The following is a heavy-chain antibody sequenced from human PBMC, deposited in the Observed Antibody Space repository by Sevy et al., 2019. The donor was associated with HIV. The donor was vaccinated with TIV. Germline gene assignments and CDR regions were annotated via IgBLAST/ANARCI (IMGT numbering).Heavy chain of an antibody. V-gene: IGHV3-30*04. J-gene: IGHJ4*02. CDR3: ARFVGYCSGGRCSIIDF. CDR1: GFSLSDHA. CDR2: ISYNGRNQ. Sequence: GGSLRLSCAASGFSLSDHAVSWVRQTPGKGLEWLAVISYNGRNQYYADSVKGRFTISKDVWKNTFYLQLNSLRAEDTAVYYCARFVGYCSGGRCSIIDFWGQGTLVTVSS. D-gene: IGHD2-15*01.